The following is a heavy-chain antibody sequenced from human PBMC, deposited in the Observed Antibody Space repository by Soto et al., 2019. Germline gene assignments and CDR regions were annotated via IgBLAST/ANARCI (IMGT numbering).Heavy chain of an antibody. J-gene: IGHJ4*02. Sequence: QAHLVQSGAEVKKPGSSVKVSCQASGGTFSTYGITWVRQAPGQRLEWMGATIPIFETTYSAQRLRGILSKTADDVTSTAYMELSVLSTEDPAVYYGATAGFRGTSTQHFEHCGQGALVPVSP. V-gene: IGHV1-69*01. CDR2: TIPIFETT. D-gene: IGHD2-15*01. CDR1: GGTFSTYG. CDR3: ATAGFRGTSTQHFEH.